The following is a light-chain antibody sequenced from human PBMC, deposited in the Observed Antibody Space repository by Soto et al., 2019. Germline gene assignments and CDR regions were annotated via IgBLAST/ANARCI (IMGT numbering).Light chain of an antibody. Sequence: EIVLTQSPGTLSLSPGERATLSCRASQSVSSSYLAWYQHKPGQAPRLLIYGLSSRATGIPDRFSGSGSGTDFTLTSTRLEPDDFAVYYCQQYGSSRTFGQGTKVEIK. J-gene: IGKJ1*01. CDR3: QQYGSSRT. CDR2: GLS. V-gene: IGKV3-20*01. CDR1: QSVSSSY.